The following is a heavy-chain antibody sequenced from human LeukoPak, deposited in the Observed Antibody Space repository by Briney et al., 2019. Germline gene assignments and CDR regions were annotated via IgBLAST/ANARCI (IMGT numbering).Heavy chain of an antibody. CDR2: ISSSGSTI. V-gene: IGHV3-11*04. J-gene: IGHJ6*04. CDR3: AELGITMIGGV. Sequence: GGSLRLSCAASGFSVSSNYLSWVRQAPGKGLEWVSYISSSGSTIYYADSVKGRFTISRENAKNSLCLQMNSLRAEDTAVYYCAELGITMIGGVWGKGTTVTISS. CDR1: GFSVSSNY. D-gene: IGHD3-10*02.